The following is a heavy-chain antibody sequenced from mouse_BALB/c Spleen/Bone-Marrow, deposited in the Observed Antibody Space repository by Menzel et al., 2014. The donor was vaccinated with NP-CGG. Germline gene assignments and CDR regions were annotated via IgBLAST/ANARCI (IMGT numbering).Heavy chain of an antibody. D-gene: IGHD3-1*01. J-gene: IGHJ2*01. V-gene: IGHV5-12-1*01. CDR3: ARHGSGYD. Sequence: EVQLVESGGGLVKPGGSLKLSCAASGFAFSSYDMSWVRQTPEKRLEWVAYISSGGGNTYYPDTVKGRFTISRDNAKNTLYLQMSSLKSEGTAMYYCARHGSGYDWGQGTTLTVSS. CDR2: ISSGGGNT. CDR1: GFAFSSYD.